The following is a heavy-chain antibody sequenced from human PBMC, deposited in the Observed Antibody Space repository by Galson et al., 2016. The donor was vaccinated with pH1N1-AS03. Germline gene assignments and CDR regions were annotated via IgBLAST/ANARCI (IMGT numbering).Heavy chain of an antibody. CDR3: ARDRYHGLPGDYYESAY. D-gene: IGHD3-22*01. V-gene: IGHV1-69*13. CDR2: IVPFSVTT. Sequence: SVKVSCKASTDNFVDYGISWVRQAPGQGLEWMGGIVPFSVTTDYAQKFQGRISITADESTSTAYVELSSLTSEDTAVYYCARDRYHGLPGDYYESAYWGQGTLVTVSS. J-gene: IGHJ4*02. CDR1: TDNFVDYG.